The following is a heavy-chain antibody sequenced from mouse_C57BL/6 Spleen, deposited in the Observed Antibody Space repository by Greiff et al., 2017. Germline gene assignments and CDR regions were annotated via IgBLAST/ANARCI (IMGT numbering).Heavy chain of an antibody. CDR1: GFTFSDYG. CDR3: ARFYYGSSYAMDY. V-gene: IGHV5-17*01. Sequence: EVQLVESGGGLVKPGGSLKLSCAASGFTFSDYGMHWVRQAPEKGLEWVAYISSGSSTIYYADTVKGRFTISRDNAKSTLFLQMTSLRSEDTAMYYCARFYYGSSYAMDYWGQGTSVTVSS. D-gene: IGHD1-1*01. CDR2: ISSGSSTI. J-gene: IGHJ4*01.